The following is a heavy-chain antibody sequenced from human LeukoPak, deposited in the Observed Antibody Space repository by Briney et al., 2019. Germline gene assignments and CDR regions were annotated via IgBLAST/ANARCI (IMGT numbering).Heavy chain of an antibody. V-gene: IGHV1-24*01. Sequence: ASVKVSCKLSGNTLRELPIQWVRQAGGKGLGWMAGFDPENAEIVYAQKFQGRVTMTEDTSTNTAYMELTSLTSDDTALYYCATRGSDFWSGFDFWGQGTQVTVSS. J-gene: IGHJ4*02. CDR2: FDPENAEI. CDR3: ATRGSDFWSGFDF. CDR1: GNTLRELP. D-gene: IGHD3-3*01.